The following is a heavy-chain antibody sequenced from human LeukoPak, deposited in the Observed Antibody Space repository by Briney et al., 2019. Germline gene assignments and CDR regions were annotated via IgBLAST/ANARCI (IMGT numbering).Heavy chain of an antibody. V-gene: IGHV3-23*01. CDR1: GFTFSSYA. D-gene: IGHD4-23*01. J-gene: IGHJ4*02. CDR2: ISGSGGST. Sequence: PGGSLRLSCAASGFTFSSYAMSWVRQAPGKGLEWVSAISGSGGSTYYADSVKGRFTFSRDNSKNTLYLQMNSLRAEDTAVYYCAKDRDGGRYFDYWGQGTLVTVSS. CDR3: AKDRDGGRYFDY.